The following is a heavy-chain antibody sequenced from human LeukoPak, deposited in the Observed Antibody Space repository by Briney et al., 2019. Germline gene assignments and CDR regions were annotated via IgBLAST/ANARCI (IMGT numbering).Heavy chain of an antibody. CDR3: ARLPDYYDSSGYSR. J-gene: IGHJ4*02. CDR1: GYSISSGYY. V-gene: IGHV4-38-2*02. D-gene: IGHD3-22*01. CDR2: IYHSGST. Sequence: SETLSLTCTVSGYSISSGYYWGWIRQPPGKGLEWIGSIYHSGSTNYNPSLKSRVIISVDKSKNQFSLKLSSVTAADTAVYYCARLPDYYDSSGYSRWGQGTLVTVSS.